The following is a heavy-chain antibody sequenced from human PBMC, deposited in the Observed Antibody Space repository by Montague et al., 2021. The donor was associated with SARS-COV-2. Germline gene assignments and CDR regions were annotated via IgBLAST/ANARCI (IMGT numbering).Heavy chain of an antibody. CDR3: VRGIEAAGSYDY. D-gene: IGHD6-13*01. J-gene: IGHJ4*02. V-gene: IGHV6-1*01. CDR1: GDSVSSSSAT. CDR2: TYYRSMWKS. Sequence: CAISGDSVSSSSATWNRIRQSPSRGLEWLGRTYYRSMWKSDYARSVKSRIAINPDTSKNQFSLQLSSVTPEDTALYYCVRGIEAAGSYDYWGQGTLVTVSS.